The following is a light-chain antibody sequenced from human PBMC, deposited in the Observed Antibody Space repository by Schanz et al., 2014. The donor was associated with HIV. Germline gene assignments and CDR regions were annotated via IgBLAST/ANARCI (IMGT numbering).Light chain of an antibody. CDR3: CSYAGSSTYV. CDR1: SSDVGGYNY. J-gene: IGLJ1*01. Sequence: QSALTQPASVSGPPGQSITISCTGSSSDVGGYNYVSWYQQHPDKAPKLMIYDVSDRPSGVSNRFSGSKSGNTASLTISGLQAEDEADYYCCSYAGSSTYVFGTGTKLTVL. CDR2: DVS. V-gene: IGLV2-14*03.